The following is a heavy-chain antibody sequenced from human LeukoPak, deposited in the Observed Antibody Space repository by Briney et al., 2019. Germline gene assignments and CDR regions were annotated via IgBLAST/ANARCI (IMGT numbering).Heavy chain of an antibody. CDR2: IKQDGSEK. CDR3: AREVQVYCSSTSCYNLDS. CDR1: GFTFSSYW. J-gene: IGHJ4*02. Sequence: GGSLRLSCAASGFTFSSYWMSWVRQAPGKGLEWVANIKQDGSEKYYVDSVKGRFTISTDNAKNSLYLQMNSLRAEDTAVYYCAREVQVYCSSTSCYNLDSWGQGTLVTVSS. V-gene: IGHV3-7*01. D-gene: IGHD2-2*02.